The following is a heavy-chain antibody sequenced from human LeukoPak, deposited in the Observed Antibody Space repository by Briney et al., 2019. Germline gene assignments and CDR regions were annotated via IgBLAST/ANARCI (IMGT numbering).Heavy chain of an antibody. V-gene: IGHV4-39*01. D-gene: IGHD2-15*01. Sequence: PSETLSLTCTVSGGSISSSSYYWGWIRQPPGKGLEWIGSIYYSGSTYYNPSLKSRVTISVDTSKNQFSLKLSSVTAADTAVYYCASNTGYCSGGSCYNPITYYYGMDVWGQGTTVTVSS. J-gene: IGHJ6*02. CDR2: IYYSGST. CDR1: GGSISSSSYY. CDR3: ASNTGYCSGGSCYNPITYYYGMDV.